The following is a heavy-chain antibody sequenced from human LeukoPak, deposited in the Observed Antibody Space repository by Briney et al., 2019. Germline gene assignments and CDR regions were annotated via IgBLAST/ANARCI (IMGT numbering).Heavy chain of an antibody. Sequence: SETLSLTCTVSGGSIRSSYYYWGWIRQPPGKGLEWIGSIYDSGSTYYNPSLKSRVTISVDTSKNQFSLKLSSVTAADTAVYYCARDIPYDILTGDNMFDYWGQGTLVTVSS. CDR2: IYDSGST. D-gene: IGHD3-9*01. CDR3: ARDIPYDILTGDNMFDY. J-gene: IGHJ4*02. CDR1: GGSIRSSYYY. V-gene: IGHV4-39*02.